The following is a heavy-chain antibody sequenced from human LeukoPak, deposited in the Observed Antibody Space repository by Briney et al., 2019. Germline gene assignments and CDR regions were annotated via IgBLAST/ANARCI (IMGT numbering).Heavy chain of an antibody. CDR3: ATDPGSYYYYGMDV. V-gene: IGHV1-24*01. CDR1: GYTLTELS. CDR2: FDPEDGET. Sequence: ASVKVSCKVSGYTLTELSMHWVRQAPGKGLEWMGGFDPEDGETIYAQKFQGRVTMTEDTSTDTAYMELSSLRSEDTAVYYCATDPGSYYYYGMDVWGQGTMVTVSS. J-gene: IGHJ6*02. D-gene: IGHD6-6*01.